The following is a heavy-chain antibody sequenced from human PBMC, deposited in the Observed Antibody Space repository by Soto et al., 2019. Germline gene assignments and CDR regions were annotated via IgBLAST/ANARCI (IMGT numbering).Heavy chain of an antibody. D-gene: IGHD5-12*01. CDR2: ISAYNGNT. J-gene: IGHJ3*02. Sequence: ASVKVSCKASGYTFTSYGISWVRQAPGQGLEWMGWISAYNGNTNYAQKLQGRVTMTTDTSTSTAYMELRSLRSDDTALYYCARHSPPWILRTPQPDAFDIWGQGTMVTVSS. CDR1: GYTFTSYG. V-gene: IGHV1-18*01. CDR3: ARHSPPWILRTPQPDAFDI.